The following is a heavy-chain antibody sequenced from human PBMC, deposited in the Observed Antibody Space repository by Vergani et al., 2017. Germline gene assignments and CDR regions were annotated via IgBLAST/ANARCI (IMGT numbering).Heavy chain of an antibody. Sequence: QVQLVQSGAEVKKPGASVKVSCKASGYTFTSYGISWVRQAPGQGLEWMGWISAYKGNTNYAQKLQGRVTMTTDTSTSTAYMELRSLRSDDTAVYYRARGGYYYDSSGLQNYYYYGMDVWGQGTTVTVSS. CDR2: ISAYKGNT. CDR1: GYTFTSYG. CDR3: ARGGYYYDSSGLQNYYYYGMDV. D-gene: IGHD3-22*01. V-gene: IGHV1-18*01. J-gene: IGHJ6*02.